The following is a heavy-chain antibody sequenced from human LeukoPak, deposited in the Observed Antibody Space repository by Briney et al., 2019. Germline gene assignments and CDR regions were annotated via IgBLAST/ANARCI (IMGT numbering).Heavy chain of an antibody. CDR3: ARADGLDDAFDF. CDR2: ISSSSSYI. V-gene: IGHV3-21*01. Sequence: GGSLRLSCAASGFTFSSYSMNWVRQAPGKGLEWVSSISSSSSYIYYANSVKGRFTISRDNAKNSVYLQMNSLRIEDTAVYFCARADGLDDAFDFWGRGTMVTVSS. CDR1: GFTFSSYS. D-gene: IGHD3/OR15-3a*01. J-gene: IGHJ3*01.